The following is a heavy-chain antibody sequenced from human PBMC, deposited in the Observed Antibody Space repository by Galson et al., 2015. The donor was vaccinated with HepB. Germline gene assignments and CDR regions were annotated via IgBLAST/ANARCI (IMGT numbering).Heavy chain of an antibody. J-gene: IGHJ4*02. V-gene: IGHV3-23*01. CDR3: AKATGGVPVGATVHY. Sequence: SLRLSCAASGFTFSSYAMSWVRQAPGKGLEWVSAISGSGGSTYYADSVKGRFTISRDNSKNTLYLQMNSLRAEDTAVYYCAKATGGVPVGATVHYWGQGTLVTVSS. CDR2: ISGSGGST. CDR1: GFTFSSYA. D-gene: IGHD1-26*01.